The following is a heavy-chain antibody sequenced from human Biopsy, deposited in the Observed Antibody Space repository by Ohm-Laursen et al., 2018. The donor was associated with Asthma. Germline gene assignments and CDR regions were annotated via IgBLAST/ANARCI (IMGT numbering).Heavy chain of an antibody. D-gene: IGHD2-2*01. CDR1: GGSMSSSSYS. CDR2: ISYTGNT. V-gene: IGHV4-39*01. CDR3: ARHDHRWDTYADF. Sequence: SDTLSLTCTVSGGSMSSSSYSWGWIRQPPGKGLEWIGSISYTGNTDIPSLRSRVTLSVDTSKNNFSLELTSVTAADTAVFYCARHDHRWDTYADFWGQGTLVTVSS. J-gene: IGHJ4*02.